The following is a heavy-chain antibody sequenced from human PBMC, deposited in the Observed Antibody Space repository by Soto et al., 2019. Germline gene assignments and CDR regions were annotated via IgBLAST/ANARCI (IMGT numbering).Heavy chain of an antibody. CDR2: IYYSGST. CDR1: GCSSSSSSCY. J-gene: IGHJ4*02. V-gene: IGHV4-39*01. D-gene: IGHD3-3*01. Sequence: SETLSLTCTVSGCSSSSSSCYWGWIRQPPGKGLEWIGSIYYSGSTYYNPSLKSRVTISVDTSKNQFSLKLSSVTAADTAVYYCARHGNSEWLLDYWGQGTLVTSPQ. CDR3: ARHGNSEWLLDY.